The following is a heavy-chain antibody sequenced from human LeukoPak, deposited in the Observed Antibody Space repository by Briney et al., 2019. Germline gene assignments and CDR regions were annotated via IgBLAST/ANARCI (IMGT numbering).Heavy chain of an antibody. CDR3: ARDRGGYCTGDRCDGDFFSND. CDR1: GYTFIGYF. D-gene: IGHD6-25*01. CDR2: IDPNSGET. V-gene: IGHV1-2*02. Sequence: ASVKVSCKSSGYTFIGYFIHWVRQAPGQGHECMGEIDPNSGETEYAKKFQGRVTLTRATTTTTAYMESNSLSSDDTAVYFCARDRGGYCTGDRCDGDFFSNDGGQGTLVTVTS. J-gene: IGHJ4*02.